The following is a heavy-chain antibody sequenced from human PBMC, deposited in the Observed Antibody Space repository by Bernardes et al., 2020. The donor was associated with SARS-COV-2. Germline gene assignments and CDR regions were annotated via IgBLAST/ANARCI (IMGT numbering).Heavy chain of an antibody. CDR3: AKELAEGTTRRDYKSYCGMYV. V-gene: IGHV3-23*01. Sequence: GRSLSPSCEASGFTFSAYAVSQVGQAPGKALEWVSEISGTGKTYYADSEKGRFITSRDNSKNTLYLEMNSLRAEDTAVYFCAKELAEGTTRRDYKSYCGMYVWCQGTTVTVSS. CDR2: ISGTGKT. D-gene: IGHD1-1*01. CDR1: GFTFSAYA. J-gene: IGHJ6*02.